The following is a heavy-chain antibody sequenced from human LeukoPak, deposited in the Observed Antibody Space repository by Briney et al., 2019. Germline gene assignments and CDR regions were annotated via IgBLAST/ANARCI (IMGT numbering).Heavy chain of an antibody. Sequence: PSETLSLACTVSGGSISSYYWSWIRQPPGKGLEWIGYIYYSGSTNYNPSLKSRVTISVDTSKNQFSLKLSSVTAADTAVYYCAITKKGRLVPADAFDIWGQGTMVTVSS. V-gene: IGHV4-59*12. J-gene: IGHJ3*02. D-gene: IGHD3-16*01. CDR1: GGSISSYY. CDR3: AITKKGRLVPADAFDI. CDR2: IYYSGST.